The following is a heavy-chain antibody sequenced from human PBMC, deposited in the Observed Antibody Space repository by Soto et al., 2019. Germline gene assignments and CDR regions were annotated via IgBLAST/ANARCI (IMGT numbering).Heavy chain of an antibody. V-gene: IGHV1-24*01. CDR1: GYTLTELS. J-gene: IGHJ5*02. D-gene: IGHD2-15*01. CDR2: FDPEDGET. CDR3: ATELLGYCSGGSCYWFDP. Sequence: ASVKVSCKVSGYTLTELSMHWVRQAPGKGLEWMGGFDPEDGETIYAQKFQGRVTMTEDTSTDTAYMELSSLRSEDTAVYYCATELLGYCSGGSCYWFDPWGQGTLVTVSS.